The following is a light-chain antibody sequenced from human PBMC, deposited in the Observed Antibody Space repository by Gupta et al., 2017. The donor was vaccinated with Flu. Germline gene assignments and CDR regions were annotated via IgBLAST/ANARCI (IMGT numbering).Light chain of an antibody. CDR2: KNN. Sequence: QSVLTQPPSASGTPGQTVTISCSGSSSNIASKFVSWYQQVPGMAPKLVIYKNNQWPSGVPDRFSGSKSGTSASLAISGLRPEDEADYFCATWDDSLSGLTWVFGGGTRLTVL. CDR3: ATWDDSLSGLTWV. V-gene: IGLV1-47*01. CDR1: SSNIASKF. J-gene: IGLJ3*02.